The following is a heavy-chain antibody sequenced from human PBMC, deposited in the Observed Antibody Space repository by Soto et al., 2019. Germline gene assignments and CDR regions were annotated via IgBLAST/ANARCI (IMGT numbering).Heavy chain of an antibody. Sequence: SVKVSCKASGGTFSSYAISWVRQAPGQGLEWMGGIIPIFGTANYAQKFQGRVTITADESTSTAYMELSSLRSEDTAVYYCARVRRSGSYYRSYYYYGMDVWGQGTTVTVSS. CDR2: IIPIFGTA. J-gene: IGHJ6*02. CDR3: ARVRRSGSYYRSYYYYGMDV. V-gene: IGHV1-69*13. CDR1: GGTFSSYA. D-gene: IGHD1-26*01.